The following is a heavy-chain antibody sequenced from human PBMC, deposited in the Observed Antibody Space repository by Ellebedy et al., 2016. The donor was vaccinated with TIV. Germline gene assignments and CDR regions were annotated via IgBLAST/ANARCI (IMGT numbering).Heavy chain of an antibody. J-gene: IGHJ4*02. Sequence: AASVKVSCKASGYTFTSYYMHWVRQAPGQGLEWMGIINPSGGSTSYAQKFQGRVTMTRDTSTSTVYMELSSLRSEDTAVYYCARVGYYYDSSGPFDYWGQGTLVTVSS. D-gene: IGHD3-22*01. CDR1: GYTFTSYY. CDR3: ARVGYYYDSSGPFDY. CDR2: INPSGGST. V-gene: IGHV1-46*01.